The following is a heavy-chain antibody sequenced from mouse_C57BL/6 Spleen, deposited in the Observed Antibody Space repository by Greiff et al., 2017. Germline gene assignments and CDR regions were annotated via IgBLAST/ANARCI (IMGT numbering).Heavy chain of an antibody. CDR2: ISSGGDYI. D-gene: IGHD2-5*01. CDR1: GFTFSSYA. Sequence: EVMLVESGEGLVKPGGSLKLSCAASGFTFSSYAMSWVRQTPEKRLEWVAYISSGGDYIYYADTVKGRFTISRDNARNTLYLQMSSLKSEDTAMYYCTRDPAYYSNYEGVLYYFDYWGQGTTLTVSS. V-gene: IGHV5-9-1*02. CDR3: TRDPAYYSNYEGVLYYFDY. J-gene: IGHJ2*01.